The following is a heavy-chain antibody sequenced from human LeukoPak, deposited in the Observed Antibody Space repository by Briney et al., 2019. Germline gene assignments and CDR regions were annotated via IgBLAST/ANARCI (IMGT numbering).Heavy chain of an antibody. CDR1: GGSISSYY. J-gene: IGHJ6*02. Sequence: PSETLSLTCTVSGGSISSYYWSWIRQPPGKGLEWIGYIYYSGSTNYNPSLKSRVTISVDTSKNQFSLKLSSVTAADTAVYYCARRFVPGRYYYGMDVWGQGTTVTVSS. CDR3: ARRFVPGRYYYGMDV. D-gene: IGHD3-10*01. CDR2: IYYSGST. V-gene: IGHV4-59*12.